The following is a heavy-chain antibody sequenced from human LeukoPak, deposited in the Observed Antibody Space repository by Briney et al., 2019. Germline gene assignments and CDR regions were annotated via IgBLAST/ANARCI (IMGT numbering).Heavy chain of an antibody. Sequence: GASVKVSCKASGGTFSSYAISWVRQAPGQGLEWMGWISAYNGNTNYAQKLQGRVTMTTDTSTSTAYMELRSLRSDDTAVYYCASRIEYSNYGLDYWGQGTLVTVSS. CDR2: ISAYNGNT. CDR3: ASRIEYSNYGLDY. D-gene: IGHD4-11*01. J-gene: IGHJ4*02. CDR1: GGTFSSYA. V-gene: IGHV1-18*01.